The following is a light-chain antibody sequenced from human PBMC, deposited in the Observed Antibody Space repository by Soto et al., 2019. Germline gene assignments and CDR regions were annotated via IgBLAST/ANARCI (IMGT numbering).Light chain of an antibody. CDR1: RSNIGAGYD. J-gene: IGLJ1*01. CDR3: QSYDSSLSGSYV. Sequence: QSVLTQPPSVSGAPGQRVTISCTGSRSNIGAGYDVHWYQQLPGTAPKLLIYGNSNRPSGVPDRFSGSKSGTSASLAITGLQAEDEADYSCQSYDSSLSGSYVFGTGTKVTVL. V-gene: IGLV1-40*01. CDR2: GNS.